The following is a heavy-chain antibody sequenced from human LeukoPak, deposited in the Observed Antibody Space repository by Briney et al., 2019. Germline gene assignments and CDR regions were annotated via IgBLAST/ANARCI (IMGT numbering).Heavy chain of an antibody. CDR1: GGSISSGGYS. D-gene: IGHD2-2*01. J-gene: IGHJ5*02. CDR3: ARRRVVVVPAANPWFDP. CDR2: ISHSGIT. Sequence: PSETLSLTCAVSGGSISSGGYSWSWIRQPPGMGLEWIGYISHSGITYYNPSLKSRVTISVDTSKNQFSLKLSSVTAADTAVYYCARRRVVVVPAANPWFDPWGQGTLVTVSS. V-gene: IGHV4-30-2*01.